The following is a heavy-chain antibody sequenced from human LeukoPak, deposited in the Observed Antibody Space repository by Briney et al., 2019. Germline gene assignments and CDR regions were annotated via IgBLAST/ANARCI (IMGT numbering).Heavy chain of an antibody. D-gene: IGHD1/OR15-1a*01. J-gene: IGHJ4*02. CDR1: AYTFTTYE. CDR2: ISAYNGYT. Sequence: ASVNVSFKTSAYTFTTYEINWVRQAPGQGLERMGRISAYNGYTNYGQKVQGRVTMTTDTSTNTAYMELRSLRSDDTAVYYCARVGTGTRSFDSWGQGTLVTVSS. CDR3: ARVGTGTRSFDS. V-gene: IGHV1-18*01.